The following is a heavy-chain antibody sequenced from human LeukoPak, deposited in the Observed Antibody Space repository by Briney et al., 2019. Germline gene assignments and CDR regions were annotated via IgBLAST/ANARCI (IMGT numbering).Heavy chain of an antibody. CDR3: GRLSGTSGTTSRVLHY. CDR2: VSGSGDAT. J-gene: IGHJ4*02. Sequence: GGSLGLSCAASGFTFITYAMIWVRRAPGKGLEWVSAVSGSGDATYYADFVKGWFTISRDNSENTVYLQMNSLRAEDTAVYYCGRLSGTSGTTSRVLHYWGQGALVTVSS. CDR1: GFTFITYA. D-gene: IGHD1-1*01. V-gene: IGHV3-23*01.